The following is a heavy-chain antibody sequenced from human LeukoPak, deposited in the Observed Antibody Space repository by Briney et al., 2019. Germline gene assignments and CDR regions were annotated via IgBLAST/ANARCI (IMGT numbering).Heavy chain of an antibody. V-gene: IGHV4-61*02. Sequence: SQTLSLTCTVSGRSISSGSYYWSWIRQPAGKGLEWIGRIYTSGSTNYNPSLKSRDTISVDTSKNQFSLKLSSVTAADTAVYYCARDPVGAPVAFDIWGQGTMVTVSS. J-gene: IGHJ3*02. CDR2: IYTSGST. CDR3: ARDPVGAPVAFDI. CDR1: GRSISSGSYY. D-gene: IGHD1-26*01.